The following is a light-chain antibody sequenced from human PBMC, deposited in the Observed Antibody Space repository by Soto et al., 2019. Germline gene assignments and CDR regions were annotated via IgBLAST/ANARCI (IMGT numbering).Light chain of an antibody. CDR2: KAS. CDR3: QQFNSYPIT. V-gene: IGKV1-5*03. Sequence: DIQMTQSPSTLSASVGDRVTITCRASQSISSLLAWYQQKPGRAPKLLIYKASSLESGVPSRFSGSGSGTEFTLTIGGLQPDDFATYYCQQFNSYPITFGQGTRLEIK. J-gene: IGKJ5*01. CDR1: QSISSL.